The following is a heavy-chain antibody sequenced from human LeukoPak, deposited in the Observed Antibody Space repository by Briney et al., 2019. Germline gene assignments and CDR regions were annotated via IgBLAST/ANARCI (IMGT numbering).Heavy chain of an antibody. CDR2: INHSGST. D-gene: IGHD2-2*01. Sequence: SETLSLTCAVYGGSFSGYYWSWIRQPPGKGLEWIGEINHSGSTNYNPSLKSRVTISVDTSKNQFSLKLSSVTAADTAVYYCARRVVVVPAAHPMDVWGKGTTVTVSS. J-gene: IGHJ6*03. V-gene: IGHV4-34*01. CDR1: GGSFSGYY. CDR3: ARRVVVVPAAHPMDV.